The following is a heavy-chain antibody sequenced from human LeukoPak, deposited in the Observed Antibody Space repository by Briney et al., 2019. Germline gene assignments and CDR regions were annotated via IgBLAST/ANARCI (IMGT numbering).Heavy chain of an antibody. D-gene: IGHD3-9*01. J-gene: IGHJ5*02. Sequence: ASVKVSCKASGYTFTSYDINWVRQATGQGLEWMGWMNPNSGNTGYAQKFQGRVTMTRNTSISTAYMELSSLRSEDTAVYYCARVGYDMGSGFNWFDPWGQGTLVTVSS. V-gene: IGHV1-8*01. CDR1: GYTFTSYD. CDR3: ARVGYDMGSGFNWFDP. CDR2: MNPNSGNT.